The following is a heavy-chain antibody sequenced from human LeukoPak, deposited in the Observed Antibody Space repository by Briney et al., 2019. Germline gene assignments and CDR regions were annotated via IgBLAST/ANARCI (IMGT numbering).Heavy chain of an antibody. CDR1: GGSISSSSYY. V-gene: IGHV4-39*02. J-gene: IGHJ4*02. CDR2: IYYSGST. Sequence: PSETLSLTCTVSGGSISSSSYYWGWIRQPPGKGLEWIGSIYYSGSTYYNPSLKSRVTISVDTSKNQFSLKLSSVTAADTAVYYCARDSYSSSWYYFDYWGQGTLVTVSS. D-gene: IGHD6-13*01. CDR3: ARDSYSSSWYYFDY.